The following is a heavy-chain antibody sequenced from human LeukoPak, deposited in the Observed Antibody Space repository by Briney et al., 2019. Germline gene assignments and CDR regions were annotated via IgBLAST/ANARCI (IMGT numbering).Heavy chain of an antibody. D-gene: IGHD2-2*01. CDR1: GYSFTSNW. J-gene: IGHJ4*02. CDR2: IYPDDSDT. Sequence: GESLKISCKASGYSFTSNWIGWVRQMPGEGLRWMGIIYPDDSDTRYSPSFQGQVTISTDKSVSTAYLQLRSLKASDSAMYYCARAGGYCSSTSCYVGYFDYWGQGTLVTVSS. CDR3: ARAGGYCSSTSCYVGYFDY. V-gene: IGHV5-51*01.